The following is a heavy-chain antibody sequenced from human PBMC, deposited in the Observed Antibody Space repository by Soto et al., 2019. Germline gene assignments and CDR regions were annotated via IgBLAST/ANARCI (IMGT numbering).Heavy chain of an antibody. CDR2: ICNSGGT. D-gene: IGHD1-26*01. J-gene: IGHJ4*02. Sequence: QVQLQESGPGLVKPSETLSVTCNVAGGSISSYCWSWVRQPPGEGLEWIANICNSGGTNYNPSLESRVVISVDTSRNQFSLKLSSVTAADTAVYYCARGDGRYGSKLDYWSQGTVVTVSS. V-gene: IGHV4-59*01. CDR3: ARGDGRYGSKLDY. CDR1: GGSISSYC.